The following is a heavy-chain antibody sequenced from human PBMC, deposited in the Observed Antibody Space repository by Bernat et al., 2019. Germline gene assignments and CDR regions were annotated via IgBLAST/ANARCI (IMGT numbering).Heavy chain of an antibody. J-gene: IGHJ4*02. Sequence: QVQLQESGPGLVKPSQTLSLTCTVSGGSISSGGSYWSWIRQHPGKGLEWIGYIYYSGSTYYNPSLKSRVTISVDTSKNQFSLKLSSVTAADTAVYYCARVLRVYGSGSEDYWGQGTLVTVSS. CDR2: IYYSGST. V-gene: IGHV4-31*03. D-gene: IGHD3-10*01. CDR1: GGSISSGGSY. CDR3: ARVLRVYGSGSEDY.